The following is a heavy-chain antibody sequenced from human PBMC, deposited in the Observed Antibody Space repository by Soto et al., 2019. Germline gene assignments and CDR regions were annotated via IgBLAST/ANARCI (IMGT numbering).Heavy chain of an antibody. CDR3: ARELPQRQGRNMHX. CDR1: GGSISSYY. V-gene: IGHV4-59*01. CDR2: IYYSGST. D-gene: IGHD3-10*01. J-gene: IGHJ6*02. Sequence: SETLSLTFTVSGGSISSYYWSWIRQPPGKGLEWIVYIYYSGSTNYNPSLKSRVTISVDTSKNQFSLKLSSVTAADTAVYYCARELPQRQGRNMHXWGQGTTVTVS.